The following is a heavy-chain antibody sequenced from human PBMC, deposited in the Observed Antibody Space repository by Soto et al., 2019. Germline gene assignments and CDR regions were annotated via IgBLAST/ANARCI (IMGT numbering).Heavy chain of an antibody. V-gene: IGHV1-69*06. J-gene: IGHJ6*02. CDR2: IIPIFGTA. D-gene: IGHD5-18*01. CDR1: GGTFSSYA. Sequence: ASVKGSCKASGGTFSSYAISWVRQAPGQGLEWMGGIIPIFGTANYAQKFQGRVTITADKPTSTAYMELSSLRSEDTAVYYCASMRYSYPSGMDVWGQGTTVTVPS. CDR3: ASMRYSYPSGMDV.